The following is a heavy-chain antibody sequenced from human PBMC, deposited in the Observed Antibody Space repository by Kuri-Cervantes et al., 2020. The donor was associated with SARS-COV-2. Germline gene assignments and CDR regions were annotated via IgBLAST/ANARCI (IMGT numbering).Heavy chain of an antibody. V-gene: IGHV3-23*01. D-gene: IGHD3-22*01. J-gene: IGHJ4*02. Sequence: GESLKISCAASGFTFSGHWIHWVRQAPGKGLEWVSAISGSGGSTYYADSVKGRFTISRDNSKNTLYLQMNSLRAEDTAVYYCAKDWESYYYDSSGYSNFFDYWGQGTLVTVSS. CDR3: AKDWESYYYDSSGYSNFFDY. CDR2: ISGSGGST. CDR1: GFTFSGHW.